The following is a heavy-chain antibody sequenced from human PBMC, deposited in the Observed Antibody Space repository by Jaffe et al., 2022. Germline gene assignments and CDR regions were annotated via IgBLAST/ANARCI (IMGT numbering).Heavy chain of an antibody. J-gene: IGHJ6*03. D-gene: IGHD1-26*01. CDR2: IYYSGST. Sequence: QVQLQESGPGLVKPSETLSLTCTVSGGSIIGYYWSWIRQPPGKGLEWIAYIYYSGSTTYNPSLESRGTISVDTSKNQFSLRLSSVTAADTAVYYCARVIKWQPPTGSYYYYMDVWGKGTTVTVSS. CDR3: ARVIKWQPPTGSYYYYMDV. CDR1: GGSIIGYY. V-gene: IGHV4-59*01.